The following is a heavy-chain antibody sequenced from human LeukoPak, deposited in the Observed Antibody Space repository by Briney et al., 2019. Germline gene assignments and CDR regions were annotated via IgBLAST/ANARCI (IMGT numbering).Heavy chain of an antibody. J-gene: IGHJ4*02. CDR2: ISGSGGST. CDR1: GFTIHASP. D-gene: IGHD5-18*01. V-gene: IGHV3-23*01. CDR3: TKGTIWLPSDY. Sequence: PGGSLRLYYAASGFTIHASPMSWARQAPGKGLEWVSAISGSGGSTYYADSVKGRFTISRDNSKNTLYLQMNSLRAEDTAVYYCTKGTIWLPSDYWGQGTLVTVSS.